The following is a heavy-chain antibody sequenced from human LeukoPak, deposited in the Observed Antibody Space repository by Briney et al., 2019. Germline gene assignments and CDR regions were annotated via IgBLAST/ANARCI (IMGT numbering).Heavy chain of an antibody. Sequence: GESLKISCKGSGYSFTRYWIGWVRQMPGKGLEWVGIIYPGDSDTRYSPSFQCQVTISADKSISTAYLQWSSLKASDTAMYYCARPVGARFRWFDPWGQGTLVTVSS. CDR2: IYPGDSDT. CDR1: GYSFTRYW. V-gene: IGHV5-51*01. D-gene: IGHD1-26*01. CDR3: ARPVGARFRWFDP. J-gene: IGHJ5*02.